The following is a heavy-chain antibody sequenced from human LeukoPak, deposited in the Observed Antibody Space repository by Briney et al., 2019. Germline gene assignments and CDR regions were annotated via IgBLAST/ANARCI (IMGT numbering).Heavy chain of an antibody. V-gene: IGHV3-9*01. CDR3: XXXXXXXXXXXXXXXXYYYGMDV. CDR2: ISWNSGSI. CDR1: GFTFDDYA. J-gene: IGHJ6*02. Sequence: PGRSLRLSCAASGFTFDDYAMHWVRQAPGKGLEWVSGISWNSGSIGYADSVKGRFTISRDNAKNSLYLQMNSLRAEDTALYYXXXXXXXXXXXXXXXXXYYYGMDVWGQGTTVTVSS.